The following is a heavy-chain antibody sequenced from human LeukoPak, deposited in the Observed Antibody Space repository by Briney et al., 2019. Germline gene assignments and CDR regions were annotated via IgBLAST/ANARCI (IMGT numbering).Heavy chain of an antibody. D-gene: IGHD6-19*01. CDR2: SYSSGGT. J-gene: IGHJ4*02. CDR1: GGPITSGGFY. CDR3: ARDNSGGYDRFDY. V-gene: IGHV4-31*03. Sequence: SETLSLTCIVSGGPITSGGFYWSWIRQHPGKGLEWIGYSYSSGGTYYNPSLQSRVSISVDTSKNQFSLKLTSVTAADTAVYYCARDNSGGYDRFDYWGQGTLVTVSS.